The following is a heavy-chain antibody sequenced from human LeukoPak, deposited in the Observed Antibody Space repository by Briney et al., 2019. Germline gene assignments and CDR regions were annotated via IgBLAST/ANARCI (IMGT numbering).Heavy chain of an antibody. D-gene: IGHD1-26*01. CDR3: AKSGGYGLIDY. CDR2: IYSSGST. CDR1: GASISGSGYY. Sequence: SETLSLTCTVSGASISGSGYYWGWIRQPPGKGLEWIGRIYSSGSTYYNASLQSRVTISIETSKNQISLRLNSVTAADTAMYYCAKSGGYGLIDYWGQGTLVTVSS. J-gene: IGHJ4*02. V-gene: IGHV4-39*01.